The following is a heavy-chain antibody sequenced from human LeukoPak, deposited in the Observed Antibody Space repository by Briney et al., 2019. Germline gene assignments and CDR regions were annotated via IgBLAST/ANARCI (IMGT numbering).Heavy chain of an antibody. J-gene: IGHJ4*02. CDR2: ISYDGSNK. Sequence: PGGSLRLSCAASGFIVSSNYMSWVRQAPGKGLEWVAVISYDGSNKYNPDSVKGRFTISRDNSKNMVYLQMNSLRAEDTAVYYCATTLGSGWKFDYWGQGTLVTVSS. CDR1: GFIVSSNY. D-gene: IGHD6-19*01. V-gene: IGHV3-30*03. CDR3: ATTLGSGWKFDY.